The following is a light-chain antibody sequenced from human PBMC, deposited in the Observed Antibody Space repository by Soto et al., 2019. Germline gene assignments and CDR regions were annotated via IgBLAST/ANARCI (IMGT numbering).Light chain of an antibody. CDR3: TSYTSSNTHVL. CDR1: SSDVGSYNY. Sequence: QSALTQPASVSGSPGQSITISCTGTSSDVGSYNYVSWYQHHPGKAPKLMIYEVSNRPSGVSNRFSGSKSGNTASLTISGLQAEDEADYYCTSYTSSNTHVLFGGGTKLTVL. J-gene: IGLJ2*01. CDR2: EVS. V-gene: IGLV2-14*01.